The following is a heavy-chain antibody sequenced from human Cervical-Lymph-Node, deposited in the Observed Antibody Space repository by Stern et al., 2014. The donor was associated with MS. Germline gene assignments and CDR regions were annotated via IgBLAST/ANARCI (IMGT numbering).Heavy chain of an antibody. CDR2: IYHTGTP. V-gene: IGHV4-59*01. D-gene: IGHD2-2*03. CDR3: ARKSLSMDHYFDS. CDR1: GASISSYY. Sequence: QVQLQESGPGLVKPSETLSLTCTVSGASISSYYWNWIRQPPGKGLEWIGYIYHTGTPNYNPALKGRVAISLDTSKNQFSLILRSVSAADTAVYYCARKSLSMDHYFDSWGQGTLVTVSS. J-gene: IGHJ4*02.